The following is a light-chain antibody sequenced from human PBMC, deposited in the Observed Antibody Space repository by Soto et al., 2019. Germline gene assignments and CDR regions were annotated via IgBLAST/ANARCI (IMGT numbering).Light chain of an antibody. Sequence: IVMTQSPVTLSVSPGERATVSCRASQSVSSNLAWYQQRPCQAPRLLMYGASTRATGIPARFSGSGSGTALILNISSLQSEDFAVYYCQQYNKWCLLTFGPGTRVD. CDR2: GAS. V-gene: IGKV3-15*01. CDR3: QQYNKWCLLT. CDR1: QSVSSN. J-gene: IGKJ3*01.